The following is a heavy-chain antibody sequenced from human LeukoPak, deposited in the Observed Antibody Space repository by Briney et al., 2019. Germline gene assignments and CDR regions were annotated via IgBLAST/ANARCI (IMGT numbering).Heavy chain of an antibody. J-gene: IGHJ6*03. Sequence: SETLSLTCTVSGGSISSSSYYWGWIRQPPGKGLEWIGSIYYSGSTYYNPSLKSRVTISVDTSKNQFSLKLSSVTAADTAVYYCARIGRSRRELTRHYYYYYYMDVWGKGTTVTVSS. D-gene: IGHD1-26*01. V-gene: IGHV4-39*07. CDR3: ARIGRSRRELTRHYYYYYYMDV. CDR1: GGSISSSSYY. CDR2: IYYSGST.